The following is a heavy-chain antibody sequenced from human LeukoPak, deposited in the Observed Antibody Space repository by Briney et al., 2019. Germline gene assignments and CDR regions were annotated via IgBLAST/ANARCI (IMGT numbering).Heavy chain of an antibody. CDR2: FDPEDGET. Sequence: ASVKVSCKVSGYTLTELSIHWVRQAPGKGLEWMGGFDPEDGETIYAQKFQGRVTMTEDTSTDTAYMELSSLRSEDTAVYYCATPRYYGSGSYMFDHWGQGTLVTVSS. D-gene: IGHD3-10*01. CDR3: ATPRYYGSGSYMFDH. J-gene: IGHJ4*02. V-gene: IGHV1-24*01. CDR1: GYTLTELS.